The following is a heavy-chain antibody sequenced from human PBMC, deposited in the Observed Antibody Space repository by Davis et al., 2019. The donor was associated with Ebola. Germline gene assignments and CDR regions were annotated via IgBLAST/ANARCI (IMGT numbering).Heavy chain of an antibody. CDR1: GYSFTSYW. D-gene: IGHD2-15*01. CDR3: ARQSCSGGSCYPSDAFDI. V-gene: IGHV5-51*01. J-gene: IGHJ3*02. Sequence: GESLKISCKGSGYSFTSYWIGWVRQMPGKGLEWMGIIYPGDSDTRYSPSFQGQVTISADKSISTAYLQWSSLKASDTAMYYCARQSCSGGSCYPSDAFDIWGQGTMVTVSS. CDR2: IYPGDSDT.